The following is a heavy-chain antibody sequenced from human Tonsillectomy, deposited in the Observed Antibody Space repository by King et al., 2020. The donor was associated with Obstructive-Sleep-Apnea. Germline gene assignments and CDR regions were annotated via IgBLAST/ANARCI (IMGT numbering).Heavy chain of an antibody. CDR1: GYTFTSFG. D-gene: IGHD3-22*01. CDR3: ARDYKIVVVTSSNDAFDI. J-gene: IGHJ3*02. Sequence: GQLVQSGAEVKKPGASVKVSCKASGYTFTSFGINWVRQAPGQGLEWMGRISAYNDNTNYAQKFQGRVTMTTDTSTSTAYMDLRSLRSDDTAVYYCARDYKIVVVTSSNDAFDIWGQGTMVTVSS. CDR2: ISAYNDNT. V-gene: IGHV1-18*01.